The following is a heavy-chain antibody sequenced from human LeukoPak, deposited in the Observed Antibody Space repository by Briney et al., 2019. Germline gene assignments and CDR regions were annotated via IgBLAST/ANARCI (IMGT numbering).Heavy chain of an antibody. J-gene: IGHJ4*02. CDR2: IGGSGGST. D-gene: IGHD6-13*01. V-gene: IGHV3-23*01. Sequence: PGGSLRLSCAASGFTFSSYAMSWVRQAPGKGLEWVSAIGGSGGSTYYADSVKGRFTISRDNSKNTLYLQMNSLRAEDTAVYYCANHPPLLAAAGPLWNWGQGTLVTVSS. CDR1: GFTFSSYA. CDR3: ANHPPLLAAAGPLWN.